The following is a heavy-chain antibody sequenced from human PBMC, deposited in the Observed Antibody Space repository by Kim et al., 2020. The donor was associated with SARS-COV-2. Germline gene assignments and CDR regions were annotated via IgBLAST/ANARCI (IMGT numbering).Heavy chain of an antibody. CDR3: ARDGNYYGSGAGFGP. V-gene: IGHV3-21*01. D-gene: IGHD3-10*01. J-gene: IGHJ5*02. Sequence: DSVKGRFTIARDNAKNSLYLQMNSLRAEDTAVYYCARDGNYYGSGAGFGPWGQGTLVTVSS.